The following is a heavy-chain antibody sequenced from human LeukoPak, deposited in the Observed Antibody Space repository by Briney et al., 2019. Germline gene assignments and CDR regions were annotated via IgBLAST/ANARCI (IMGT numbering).Heavy chain of an antibody. Sequence: PGRSLRLSCAASGFTFSSYAMHWVRQAPGKGLEWVAVISYDGSNKYYADSVKGRFTISRDNSKNTLYLQMNSLRAEDTAVYYCARDRGEWELIVDYWGQGTLVTVSS. V-gene: IGHV3-30*04. CDR2: ISYDGSNK. D-gene: IGHD1-26*01. CDR3: ARDRGEWELIVDY. J-gene: IGHJ4*02. CDR1: GFTFSSYA.